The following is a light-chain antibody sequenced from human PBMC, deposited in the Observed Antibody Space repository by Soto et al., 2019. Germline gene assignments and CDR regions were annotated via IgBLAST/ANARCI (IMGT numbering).Light chain of an antibody. CDR3: QQYTNLPPT. CDR1: QSISSN. CDR2: GAS. V-gene: IGKV3D-15*01. J-gene: IGKJ1*01. Sequence: VMSQFPPTLSVSPGERATLSCGASQSISSNLAWYQQKPGQAPRLLIYGASTRATGIPARFSGSGSGTEFTLTISSLQSEDFAVYYCQQYTNLPPTFGQETKVAIK.